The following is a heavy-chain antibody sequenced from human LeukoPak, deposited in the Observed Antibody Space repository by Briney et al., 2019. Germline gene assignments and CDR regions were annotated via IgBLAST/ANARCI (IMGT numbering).Heavy chain of an antibody. CDR1: GFTFTSYW. Sequence: GGYLRLSCVASGFTFTSYWMTWVRQTPGKGLEWVANINQDGRETYYVDSVMGRFTISRDNAKTSVFLQMNSLRAEDTAVYFCARVASGSYYNGLVDYWGQGNLVTVSS. J-gene: IGHJ4*02. D-gene: IGHD3-10*01. CDR3: ARVASGSYYNGLVDY. V-gene: IGHV3-7*01. CDR2: INQDGRET.